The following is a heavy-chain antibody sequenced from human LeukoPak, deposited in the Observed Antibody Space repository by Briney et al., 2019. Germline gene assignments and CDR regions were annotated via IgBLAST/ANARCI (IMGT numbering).Heavy chain of an antibody. CDR1: GDYISNYY. V-gene: IGHV4-4*07. D-gene: IGHD3-22*01. CDR2: INTRGST. Sequence: SETLSLTCTVAGDYISNYYWNWIRQPAGKGLEWIGRINTRGSTNYNPSLKSLVAMTVDASKNHFSLRLRSVTAADTAVYYSAGGVRSSGYRHDAVDIWGQGAMVTVSA. J-gene: IGHJ3*02. CDR3: AGGVRSSGYRHDAVDI.